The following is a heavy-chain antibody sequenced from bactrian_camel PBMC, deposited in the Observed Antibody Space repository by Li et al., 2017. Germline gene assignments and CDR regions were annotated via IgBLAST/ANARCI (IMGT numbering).Heavy chain of an antibody. J-gene: IGHJ4*01. D-gene: IGHD6*01. CDR3: AADRFCTDTYNS. CDR1: GNVYSKNC. CDR2: IDTNGST. Sequence: HVQLVESGGGSVEPGGSLRLSCVVSGNVYSKNCVGWFRQAPGKEREGVAAIDTNGSTSYAYSVKGRFTISRDNANNTLYLQMNSLKPEDTATYYCAADRFCTDTYNSWGQGTQVTVS. V-gene: IGHV3S53*01.